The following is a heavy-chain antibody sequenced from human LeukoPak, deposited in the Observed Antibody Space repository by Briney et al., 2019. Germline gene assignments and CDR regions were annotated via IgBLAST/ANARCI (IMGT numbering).Heavy chain of an antibody. V-gene: IGHV3-7*01. CDR1: GFNFGSYW. CDR2: INRDGSEE. Sequence: GGSLRLSCAASGFNFGSYWMTWVRQAPGKGLEWVANINRDGSEEYCVGSLKGRFTVSRDNVKNSLYLQMNSLRAEDTAVYYCANSAGYYDFWSGKPVGYWGQGTLVTVSS. J-gene: IGHJ4*02. CDR3: ANSAGYYDFWSGKPVGY. D-gene: IGHD3-3*01.